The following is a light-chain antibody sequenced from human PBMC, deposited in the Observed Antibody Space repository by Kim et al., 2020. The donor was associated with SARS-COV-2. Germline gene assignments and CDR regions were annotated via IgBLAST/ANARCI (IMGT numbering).Light chain of an antibody. Sequence: EIVLTQSPGTLSLSPGERATLSCRASQSVSSSYLAWYQQKPGQAPRLLIYGASSRANGIPDRFSGSGSGTDFTLSISRLEAEDFAVYYCQQYGSSPPWTFGQGTKVDIK. CDR3: QQYGSSPPWT. CDR2: GAS. V-gene: IGKV3-20*01. CDR1: QSVSSSY. J-gene: IGKJ1*01.